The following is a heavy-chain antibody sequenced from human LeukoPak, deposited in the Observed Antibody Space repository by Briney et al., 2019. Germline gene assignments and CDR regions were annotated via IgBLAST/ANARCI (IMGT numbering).Heavy chain of an antibody. CDR1: GFTFSSYA. V-gene: IGHV3-23*01. CDR3: ARTQQWLATGGWYWFDT. J-gene: IGHJ5*02. Sequence: PGGSLRLSCAASGFTFSSYAMTWVRQAPGKGLEWVSAISASGGSTYYADSVKGRFTVSRDNSKNTVYLQMGSLREEDMAVYYCARTQQWLATGGWYWFDTWGQGTLVTVSS. D-gene: IGHD6-19*01. CDR2: ISASGGST.